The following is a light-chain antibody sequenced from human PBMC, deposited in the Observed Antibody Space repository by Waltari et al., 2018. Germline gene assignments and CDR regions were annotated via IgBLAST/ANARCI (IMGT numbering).Light chain of an antibody. CDR3: QQYGNWPLYT. CDR1: QSLGRH. Sequence: EIVVTQSPVTLSASPGAGATPSCRACQSLGRHLAWYQQRPGQAPSLRIYDASTRATGVPARFSGSGSQTEFTLTISSLQSEDFAVYYCQQYGNWPLYTFGQGTKLEIK. V-gene: IGKV3-15*01. CDR2: DAS. J-gene: IGKJ2*01.